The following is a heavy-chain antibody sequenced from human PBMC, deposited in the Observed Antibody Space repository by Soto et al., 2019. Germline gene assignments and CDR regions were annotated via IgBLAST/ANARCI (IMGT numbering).Heavy chain of an antibody. J-gene: IGHJ6*02. CDR1: GGSISSYY. CDR2: IYYSGST. CDR3: ARTTMVRGVINDYYYGMDV. D-gene: IGHD3-10*01. V-gene: IGHV4-59*01. Sequence: PSETLSLTCTVSGGSISSYYWSWIRQAPGKGLEWIGYIYYSGSTNYNPSLKSRVTISVDTSKNQFSLKLSSVTAADTAVYYCARTTMVRGVINDYYYGMDVWGQGTTVTVSS.